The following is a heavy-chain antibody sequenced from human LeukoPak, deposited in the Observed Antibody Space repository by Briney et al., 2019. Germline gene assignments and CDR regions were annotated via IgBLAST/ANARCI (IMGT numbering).Heavy chain of an antibody. CDR2: MNPNSGNT. CDR1: GYTFTSYD. V-gene: IGHV1-8*03. Sequence: ASVKVSCKASGYTFTSYDINWVRQATGPGLEWMGWMNPNSGNTGYAQKFQGRVTITRNTSISTAYMELSSLRSEDTAVYYCARGPSHDSSGYYYYYYMDVWGKGTTVTVSS. D-gene: IGHD3-22*01. J-gene: IGHJ6*03. CDR3: ARGPSHDSSGYYYYYYMDV.